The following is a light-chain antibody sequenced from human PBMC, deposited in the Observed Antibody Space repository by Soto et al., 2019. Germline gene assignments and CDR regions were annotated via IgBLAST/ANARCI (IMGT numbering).Light chain of an antibody. CDR3: HHYNGFSRT. CDR1: QNIGSR. V-gene: IGKV1-5*01. Sequence: DFQMTQSPSTLSASVGDRVTITCRASQNIGSRLAWFQQKRGKAPKLXIYDASSLESGVPQRFSGSGSGTEFTLTISSLQPDDFATYYCHHYNGFSRTFGQGTKVDIK. J-gene: IGKJ1*01. CDR2: DAS.